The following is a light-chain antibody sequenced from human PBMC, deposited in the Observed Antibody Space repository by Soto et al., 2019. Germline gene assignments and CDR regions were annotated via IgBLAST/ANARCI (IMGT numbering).Light chain of an antibody. V-gene: IGKV3-20*01. J-gene: IGKJ3*01. Sequence: IVLTQSPGTLSLSPAETATLSCRARQSVSSSSLAWYQQKGGQAPRLLIYAAFTRATGVPDRFSGTGSGTDLALTISRLETDDSAVYYCQQYGGSPFTFGPGTKVD. CDR1: QSVSSSS. CDR3: QQYGGSPFT. CDR2: AAF.